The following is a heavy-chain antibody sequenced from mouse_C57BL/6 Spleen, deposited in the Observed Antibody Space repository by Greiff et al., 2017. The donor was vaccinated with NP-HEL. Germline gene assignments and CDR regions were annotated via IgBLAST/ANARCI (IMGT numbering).Heavy chain of an antibody. CDR2: ISSGGSYT. D-gene: IGHD1-1*01. J-gene: IGHJ4*01. CDR3: ARHYGSNAMDY. CDR1: GFTFSSYG. V-gene: IGHV5-6*01. Sequence: EVKLMESGGDLVKPGGSLKLSCAASGFTFSSYGMSWVRQTPDKRLEWVATISSGGSYTYYPDSVKGRFTISRDNAKNTLYLQMSSLKSEDTAMYYCARHYGSNAMDYWGQGTSVTVSS.